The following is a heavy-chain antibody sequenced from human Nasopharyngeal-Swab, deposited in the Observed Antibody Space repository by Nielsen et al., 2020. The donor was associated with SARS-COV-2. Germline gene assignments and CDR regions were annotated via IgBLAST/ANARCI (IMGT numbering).Heavy chain of an antibody. J-gene: IGHJ4*01. Sequence: SETMSLTCTVSGAYSSSSNYYWGWIRQPPGKGLEWIGTIYYRENTYFNPSLKSRVTMSVDTSNHQFSLNLSSVTAADTALYYCARHSSGWSFDYWDHGTLVTVSS. CDR1: GAYSSSSNYY. CDR2: IYYRENT. D-gene: IGHD6-19*01. V-gene: IGHV4-39*01. CDR3: ARHSSGWSFDY.